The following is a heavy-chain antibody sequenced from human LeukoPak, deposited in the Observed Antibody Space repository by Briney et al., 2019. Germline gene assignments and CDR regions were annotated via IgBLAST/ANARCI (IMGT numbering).Heavy chain of an antibody. Sequence: GGSLRFSCAASGFTFSSYWMHWVRQAPGKGLVWVSRINSDGSSTTYADSVKGRFTISRDNAKNTLYLQMNSLRAEDTAVYYCARDWDLYYYDSSGYHYSDAFDIWGQGTMVTVSS. CDR3: ARDWDLYYYDSSGYHYSDAFDI. V-gene: IGHV3-74*01. CDR1: GFTFSSYW. CDR2: INSDGSST. D-gene: IGHD3-22*01. J-gene: IGHJ3*02.